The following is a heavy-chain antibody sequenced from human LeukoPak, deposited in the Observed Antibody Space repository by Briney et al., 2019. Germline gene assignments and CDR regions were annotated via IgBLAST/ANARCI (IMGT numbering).Heavy chain of an antibody. D-gene: IGHD3-22*01. CDR1: GFTFSSYT. V-gene: IGHV3-64*01. Sequence: GGSLRLSCAASGFTFSSYTMHWVRQAPGKGLEYVSAISSNGGSTYYANSVKGRFTISRDNSKNTLYLQMNSLRAEDTAVYYCAKVLLIVVVIPPSDYWGQGTLVTVSS. J-gene: IGHJ4*02. CDR3: AKVLLIVVVIPPSDY. CDR2: ISSNGGST.